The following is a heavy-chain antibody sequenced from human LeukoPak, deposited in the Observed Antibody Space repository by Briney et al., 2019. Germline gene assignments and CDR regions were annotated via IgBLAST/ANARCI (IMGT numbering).Heavy chain of an antibody. J-gene: IGHJ4*02. D-gene: IGHD6-13*01. CDR3: ARAGGSSWYVSLYY. CDR2: IIPIIGTP. CDR1: GGTFSSNV. Sequence: AAVKVSCKASGGTFSSNVISWVRQAPGQGLEWMGRIIPIIGTPDYAQKFQGRVKITADKSTNTAYMELTSLKSDDTAVYYCARAGGSSWYVSLYYWGQGTLVTVSS. V-gene: IGHV1-69*04.